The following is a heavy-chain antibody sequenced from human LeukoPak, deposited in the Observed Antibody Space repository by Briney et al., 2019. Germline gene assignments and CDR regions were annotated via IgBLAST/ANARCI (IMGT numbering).Heavy chain of an antibody. Sequence: SETLSLTCAVYGGSFSGYYWNWIRQPPGQGLGWIGEINDSGSTNYNPSLKSRVTVSVDTSKNQFSLKLSSVTAADTAVYYCARLHPLRRGHYYYYRDVGGKGTTVSVSS. D-gene: IGHD1-14*01. CDR3: ARLHPLRRGHYYYYRDV. CDR1: GGSFSGYY. CDR2: INDSGST. J-gene: IGHJ6*03. V-gene: IGHV4-34*01.